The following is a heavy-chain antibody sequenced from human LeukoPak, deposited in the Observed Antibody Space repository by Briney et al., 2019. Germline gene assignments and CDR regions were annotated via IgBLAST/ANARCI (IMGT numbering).Heavy chain of an antibody. CDR2: MNPNSGNT. J-gene: IGHJ4*02. V-gene: IGHV1-8*02. Sequence: ASVKVSCKASGYTFTSYDINWVRQATGQGLEWMGWMNPNSGNTGYAQKLQGRVTMTTDTSTSTAYMELRSLRSDDTAVYYCARVWVVTAEVDYWGQGTLVTVSS. CDR1: GYTFTSYD. D-gene: IGHD2-21*02. CDR3: ARVWVVTAEVDY.